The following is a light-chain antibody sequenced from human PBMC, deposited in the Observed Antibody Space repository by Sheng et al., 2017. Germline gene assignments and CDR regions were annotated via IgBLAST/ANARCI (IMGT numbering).Light chain of an antibody. CDR1: QSVSNRY. Sequence: EIVLMQSPGTLSLSPGERATLSCRASQSVSNRYLAWYQQKPGQAPRLLIYDASTRATGIPDRFSGSGSGTDFTLTISRLAPEDFAVYYCQQYGSSPRTFGQGTKV. J-gene: IGKJ1*01. V-gene: IGKV3-20*01. CDR3: QQYGSSPRT. CDR2: DAS.